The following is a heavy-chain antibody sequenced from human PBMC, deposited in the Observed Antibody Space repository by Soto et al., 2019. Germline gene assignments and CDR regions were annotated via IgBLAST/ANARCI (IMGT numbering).Heavy chain of an antibody. CDR3: ARDKSGPTGYYYYYMDV. CDR1: GGSISSYY. Sequence: SETLSLTCTVSGGSISSYYWSWIRQPPGKGLEWIGYIYYSGSTNYNPSLKSRVTISVDTSKNQFSLKLSSVTAADTAVYYCARDKSGPTGYYYYYMDVWGKGTTVTVSS. J-gene: IGHJ6*03. V-gene: IGHV4-59*01. D-gene: IGHD3-3*01. CDR2: IYYSGST.